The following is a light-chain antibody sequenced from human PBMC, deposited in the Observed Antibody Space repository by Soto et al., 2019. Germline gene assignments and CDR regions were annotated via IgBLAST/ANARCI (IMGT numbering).Light chain of an antibody. V-gene: IGLV2-14*01. J-gene: IGLJ1*01. CDR3: SSKTSSRTPFV. CDR1: SSDVGGYNY. Sequence: QSVLTQPASVSGSPGQSITISYTGTSSDVGGYNYVSWYQQHPGNAPRLMIYEVNNRPSGVPNRFSGSKSGNTASLTISGLQAEDEADYYCSSKTSSRTPFVFGTGTKVTGL. CDR2: EVN.